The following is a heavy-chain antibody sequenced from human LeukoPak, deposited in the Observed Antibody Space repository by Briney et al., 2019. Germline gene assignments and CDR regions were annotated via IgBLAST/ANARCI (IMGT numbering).Heavy chain of an antibody. J-gene: IGHJ6*02. CDR2: ISGSGGST. CDR1: GFTFSSYD. V-gene: IGHV3-23*01. CDR3: AKGGGHCSSTSCSSPRYYYYGMDV. D-gene: IGHD2-2*01. Sequence: GGSLRLSCPASGFTFSSYDMSWVRQAPGKGLEWVSAISGSGGSTYYADSVKGRFTISRDSSKNMLYLQMTSLRAEDTAVYYCAKGGGHCSSTSCSSPRYYYYGMDVWGQGTTVTVSS.